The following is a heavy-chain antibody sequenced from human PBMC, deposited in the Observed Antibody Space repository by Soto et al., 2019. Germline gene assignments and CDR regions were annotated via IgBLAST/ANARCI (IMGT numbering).Heavy chain of an antibody. CDR1: GGSISSGDYY. D-gene: IGHD3-3*01. CDR3: AREIDYDFWSGYTYYFDY. CDR2: IYYSGST. V-gene: IGHV4-30-4*01. J-gene: IGHJ4*02. Sequence: SSETLSLTCTVSGGSISSGDYYWSWFRQPPGKGLEWIGYIYYSGSTYYNPSLKSRVTISVDTSKNQFSLKLSSVTAADTAVYYCAREIDYDFWSGYTYYFDYWGQGTLVTVSS.